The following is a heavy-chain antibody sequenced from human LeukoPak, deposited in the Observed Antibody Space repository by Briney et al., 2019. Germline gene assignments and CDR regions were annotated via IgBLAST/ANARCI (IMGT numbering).Heavy chain of an antibody. Sequence: ASVKVSCKASGYTFTSYDINWVRQATGQGLEWMGWMNPNSGNTGYAQTFQGRVTMTRNTSISTAYMELSSLRSEDTAVYYCARHYYDSSGAAFDIWGQGTMVTVSS. D-gene: IGHD3-22*01. CDR3: ARHYYDSSGAAFDI. CDR2: MNPNSGNT. V-gene: IGHV1-8*01. J-gene: IGHJ3*02. CDR1: GYTFTSYD.